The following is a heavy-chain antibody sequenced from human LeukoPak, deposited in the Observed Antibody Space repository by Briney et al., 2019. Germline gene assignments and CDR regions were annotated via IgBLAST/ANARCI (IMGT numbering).Heavy chain of an antibody. CDR1: GFTFSDYY. Sequence: GGSLRLSCAASGFTFSDYYMSRIRQAPGKGLEWVSYISSSGSTIYYADSVKGRFTISRDNAKNSLYLQMNSLRAEDTAVYYCARGTYYYDSSGPGNWGQGTLVTVSS. CDR3: ARGTYYYDSSGPGN. CDR2: ISSSGSTI. V-gene: IGHV3-11*01. D-gene: IGHD3-22*01. J-gene: IGHJ4*02.